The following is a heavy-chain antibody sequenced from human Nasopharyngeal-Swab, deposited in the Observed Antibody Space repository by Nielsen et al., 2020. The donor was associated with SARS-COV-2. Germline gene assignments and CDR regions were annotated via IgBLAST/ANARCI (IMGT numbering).Heavy chain of an antibody. Sequence: SETLSLTCTVSGGSISSSSYYWGWIRQPPGKGLEWIGSIYYSGSTYYNPSLKSRVTISVDTSKNQFSLKLSSVTAADTAVYYCASGVRLLWFGELSGHFDYWGQGTLVTVSS. J-gene: IGHJ4*02. V-gene: IGHV4-39*01. CDR1: GGSISSSSYY. CDR2: IYYSGST. CDR3: ASGVRLLWFGELSGHFDY. D-gene: IGHD3-10*01.